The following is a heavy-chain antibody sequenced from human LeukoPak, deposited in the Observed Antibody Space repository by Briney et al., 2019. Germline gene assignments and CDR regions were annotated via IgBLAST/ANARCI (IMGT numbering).Heavy chain of an antibody. Sequence: GGSLRLSCAASRFTFSSYAMSWVRQAPGKGLEWVSSISGSGGSTYYADSVKGRFTIFRDNSKNTLYLQMNSLRAEDTAVYYCAKSSYYDSSGFYREYYFDYWGQGTLVTVSS. V-gene: IGHV3-23*01. CDR2: ISGSGGST. J-gene: IGHJ4*02. D-gene: IGHD3-22*01. CDR1: RFTFSSYA. CDR3: AKSSYYDSSGFYREYYFDY.